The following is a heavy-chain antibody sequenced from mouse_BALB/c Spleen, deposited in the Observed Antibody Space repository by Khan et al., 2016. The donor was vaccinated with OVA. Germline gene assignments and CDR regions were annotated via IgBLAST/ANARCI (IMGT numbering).Heavy chain of an antibody. CDR2: LWVSGSK. J-gene: IGHJ4*01. CDR1: GFSLTDYA. CDR3: ARDPPYDSMDY. Sequence: QVQLKESGPGLVAPSQSLSITCTVSGFSLTDYAVSWIRQPPGKGLEWLGVLWVSGSKYYNSVLKPRLSISKDNSKSQVFLKLNSLQTDDPAMYFCARDPPYDSMDYWGQGTSVTVSS. V-gene: IGHV2-6-5*01.